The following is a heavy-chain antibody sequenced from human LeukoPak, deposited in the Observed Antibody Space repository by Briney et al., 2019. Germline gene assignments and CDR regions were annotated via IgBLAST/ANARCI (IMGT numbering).Heavy chain of an antibody. CDR2: IYYSGST. CDR1: GGSISSSSYY. J-gene: IGHJ4*02. V-gene: IGHV4-39*07. CDR3: ASNLESYFDY. Sequence: SETLSLTCTVSGGSISSSSYYWGWIRQPPGKGLEWIGSIYYSGSTYYNPSLKSRVTISVDTSKNQFSLKLSSVTAADTAVYYCASNLESYFDYWGQGTLVTVSS.